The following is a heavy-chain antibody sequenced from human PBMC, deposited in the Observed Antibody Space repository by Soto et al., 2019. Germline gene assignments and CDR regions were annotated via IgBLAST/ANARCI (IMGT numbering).Heavy chain of an antibody. CDR1: GGSFSGYY. J-gene: IGHJ4*02. CDR2: INHSGST. D-gene: IGHD6-19*01. CDR3: ARGPGWSGWYGGFDY. Sequence: SETLSLTCAVYGGSFSGYYWSWIRQPPGKGLEWIGEINHSGSTNYNPSLKSRVTISVDTSKNQFSLKLSSVTAADTAVYYCARGPGWSGWYGGFDYWGQGTLVTVSS. V-gene: IGHV4-34*01.